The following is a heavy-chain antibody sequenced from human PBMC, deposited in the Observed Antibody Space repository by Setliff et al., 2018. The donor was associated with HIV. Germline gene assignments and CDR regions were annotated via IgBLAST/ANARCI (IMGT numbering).Heavy chain of an antibody. Sequence: ASVKVSCKASGYMFTESYTHWVRQAPGQGLEWMGWINPNSDVAHYAQKFQGRVTMTRDTSISTAYMELTRLRSDDTAIYYCATSPGIYYYDSSGHSLLFWGQGALVTVSS. CDR1: GYMFTESY. CDR2: INPNSDVA. CDR3: ATSPGIYYYDSSGHSLLF. D-gene: IGHD3-22*01. J-gene: IGHJ4*02. V-gene: IGHV1-2*02.